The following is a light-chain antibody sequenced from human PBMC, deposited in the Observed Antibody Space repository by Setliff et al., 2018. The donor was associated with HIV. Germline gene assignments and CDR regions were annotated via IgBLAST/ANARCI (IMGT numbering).Light chain of an antibody. Sequence: DIVMTQSPDSLAVTLGERATINCKYSQSVLYSSNNKNYLAWHQQKPGQPPKLLIYWASARESGVPDRFSGSGSGTEFTLTISSLQAEDVAVYYCQQYYTTPLTFGGGTKVDI. CDR3: QQYYTTPLT. J-gene: IGKJ4*01. CDR2: WAS. CDR1: QSVLYSSNNKNY. V-gene: IGKV4-1*01.